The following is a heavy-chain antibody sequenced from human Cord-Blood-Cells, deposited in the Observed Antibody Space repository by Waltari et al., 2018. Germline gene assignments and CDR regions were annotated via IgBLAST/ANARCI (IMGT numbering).Heavy chain of an antibody. CDR3: ARGGSTSCYTQIDY. V-gene: IGHV3-30-3*01. D-gene: IGHD2-2*02. Sequence: QVQLVESGGGVVQPGRSLRLSCAASGFTFSSYAMHWVRQAPGKGLGWVAVRSYDGSNKYYADSVKGRFTISRDNSKNTLYLQMNSLRAEDTAVYYCARGGSTSCYTQIDYWGQGTLVTVSS. CDR2: RSYDGSNK. J-gene: IGHJ4*02. CDR1: GFTFSSYA.